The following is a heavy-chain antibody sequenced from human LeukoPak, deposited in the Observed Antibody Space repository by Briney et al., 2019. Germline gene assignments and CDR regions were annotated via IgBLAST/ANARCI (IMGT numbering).Heavy chain of an antibody. V-gene: IGHV1-69*06. D-gene: IGHD2-15*01. CDR3: ASATLRCSGGSCYEMDV. J-gene: IGHJ6*04. CDR2: IIPLFGTP. CDR1: GGTFSSYT. Sequence: VASVKVSCKASGGTFSSYTISWVRQAPGQGLEWMGGIIPLFGTPDYAQKFQGRLTIIADKSTSTAYMELSSLRSEDTAVYYCASATLRCSGGSCYEMDVWGKGTTVTVSS.